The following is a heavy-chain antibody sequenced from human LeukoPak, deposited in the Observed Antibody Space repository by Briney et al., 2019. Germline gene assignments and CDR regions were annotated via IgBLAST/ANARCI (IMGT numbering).Heavy chain of an antibody. J-gene: IGHJ4*02. D-gene: IGHD3-10*01. Sequence: GGSLRLSCEASVFTFNTHAMSWVREAPGKGLEWVASITSSGRTPFYTDSVKGWFTIFRDNFKNTLYLEMNSLRGEDTAIYYCAKDRSNFYETSGAYYKMKGDFWGQGSLVTVSS. CDR2: ITSSGRTP. CDR3: AKDRSNFYETSGAYYKMKGDF. CDR1: VFTFNTHA. V-gene: IGHV3-23*01.